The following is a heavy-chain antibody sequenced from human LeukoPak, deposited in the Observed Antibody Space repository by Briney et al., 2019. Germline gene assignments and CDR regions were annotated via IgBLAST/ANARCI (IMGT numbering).Heavy chain of an antibody. CDR3: VAARIDWGRNWFDP. CDR2: FDPEDGET. Sequence: ASVKVSCKVSGDIITELAIYWVRQAPGKGLEWMGGFDPEDGETTYAQKFQGRVSMTEDTSTDTAYMEVSSLESDDTAVYYCVAARIDWGRNWFDPWGQGTLLIVSS. CDR1: GDIITELA. D-gene: IGHD3-9*01. V-gene: IGHV1-24*01. J-gene: IGHJ5*02.